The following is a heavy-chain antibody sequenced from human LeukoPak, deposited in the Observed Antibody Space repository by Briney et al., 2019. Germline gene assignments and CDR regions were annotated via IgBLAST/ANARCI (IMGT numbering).Heavy chain of an antibody. V-gene: IGHV3-23*01. J-gene: IGHJ4*02. CDR1: GFTFSSYA. CDR3: AKKQSYYYDSSALRGGGYFDY. CDR2: ISGSGGST. Sequence: GGSLRLSCAASGFTFSSYAMSWVRQAPGKGLEWVSAISGSGGSTYYADSVKGRFTISRDNSKNTLYLQMNSLRAEDTAVYYCAKKQSYYYDSSALRGGGYFDYWGQGTLVTVSS. D-gene: IGHD3-22*01.